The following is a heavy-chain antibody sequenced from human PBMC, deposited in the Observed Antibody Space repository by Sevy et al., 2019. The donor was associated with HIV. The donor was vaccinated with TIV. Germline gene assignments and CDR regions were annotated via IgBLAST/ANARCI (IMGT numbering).Heavy chain of an antibody. Sequence: GGSLRLSCAASGFTFSSYSMNWVRQAPGKGLEWVSSISSSSSYIYYADSVKGRFTISRDNAKNSLCLQMNSLRAEDTAVYYCASSPYYDILTQINPYWGQGTLVTVSS. J-gene: IGHJ4*02. CDR2: ISSSSSYI. D-gene: IGHD3-9*01. V-gene: IGHV3-21*01. CDR3: ASSPYYDILTQINPY. CDR1: GFTFSSYS.